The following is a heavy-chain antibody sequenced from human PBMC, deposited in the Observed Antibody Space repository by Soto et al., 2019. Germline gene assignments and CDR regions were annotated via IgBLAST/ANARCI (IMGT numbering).Heavy chain of an antibody. D-gene: IGHD3-3*01. J-gene: IGHJ4*02. CDR1: GGSISSYY. CDR2: IYYSGST. V-gene: IGHV4-59*01. CDR3: ARVVTIFGVVSHFDY. Sequence: PSETLSLTCTVSGGSISSYYCTWIRRPPGKGLEWIGYIYYSGSTNYNPSLKSRVTISVDTSKNQFSLKLSSVTAADTAVYYCARVVTIFGVVSHFDYWGQGTLVTVSS.